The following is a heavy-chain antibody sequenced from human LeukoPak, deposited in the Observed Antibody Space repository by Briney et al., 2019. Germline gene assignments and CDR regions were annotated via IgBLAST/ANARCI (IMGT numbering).Heavy chain of an antibody. Sequence: GGSLRLSCAASGFSFGSYGIHWVRQTPGKGLEWVAVVSYDGSNRDYSDSVKGRFTISRDNSKNTVNLQMNSLRVEDTAVYYCAREMGSVYFDYWGQGTLVTVSS. CDR1: GFSFGSYG. D-gene: IGHD3-10*01. CDR2: VSYDGSNR. J-gene: IGHJ4*02. V-gene: IGHV3-33*01. CDR3: AREMGSVYFDY.